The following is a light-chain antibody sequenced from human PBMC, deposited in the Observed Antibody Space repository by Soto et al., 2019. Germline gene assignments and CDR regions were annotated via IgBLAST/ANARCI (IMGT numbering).Light chain of an antibody. J-gene: IGLJ2*01. Sequence: QSALTQLPSASGSPGQSVTISCTGTSSDVGAYDYISWYQQLPGKAPKLIIYEVSKRPSGVPDRFSGSRSDNTASLTVSGLQADDEGDYHCSAFAASNTLLFGGGTKLTVL. CDR2: EVS. V-gene: IGLV2-8*01. CDR1: SSDVGAYDY. CDR3: SAFAASNTLL.